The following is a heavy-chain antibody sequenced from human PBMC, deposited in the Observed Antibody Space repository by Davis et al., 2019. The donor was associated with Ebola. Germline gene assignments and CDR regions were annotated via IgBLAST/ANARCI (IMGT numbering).Heavy chain of an antibody. J-gene: IGHJ5*02. CDR3: ARGKWFDP. V-gene: IGHV1-69*04. CDR2: IIPVVDTK. Sequence: AASVKVSCKASGYTFTSYGISWVRQAPGQGLEWMGRIIPVVDTKDYAQKFQGRVTLTADKATNTAYMELSGLRFDDTAVYYYARGKWFDPWGQGTLVSVTS. CDR1: GYTFTSYG.